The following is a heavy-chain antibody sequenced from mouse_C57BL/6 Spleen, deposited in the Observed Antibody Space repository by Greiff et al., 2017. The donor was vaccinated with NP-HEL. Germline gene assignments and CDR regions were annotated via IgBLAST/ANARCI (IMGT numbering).Heavy chain of an antibody. CDR2: INPSSGYP. CDR3: AREGSPYYGSSPFAY. D-gene: IGHD1-1*01. CDR1: GYTFTSYW. V-gene: IGHV1-7*01. J-gene: IGHJ3*01. Sequence: QVQLQQSGAELAKPGASVKLSCKASGYTFTSYWMHWVKQRPGPGLEWIGYINPSSGYPKYNQKFKDKATLTADKSSSTAYMQLSSLTYEDSAVYYCAREGSPYYGSSPFAYWGQGTLVTVSA.